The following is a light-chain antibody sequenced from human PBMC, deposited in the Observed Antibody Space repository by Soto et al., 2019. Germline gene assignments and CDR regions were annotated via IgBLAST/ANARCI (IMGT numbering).Light chain of an antibody. CDR3: SSYTGSSTLV. V-gene: IGLV2-14*01. Sequence: QSVLTQPASVSGSPGQSITISCTGTSSDVGAYNYVSWYQHHPGKAPKLMIYEVTNRPSGVSNRFSASKSGNTASLTISGLQAEDEADYYCSSYTGSSTLVFGTGTKLTVL. CDR2: EVT. J-gene: IGLJ1*01. CDR1: SSDVGAYNY.